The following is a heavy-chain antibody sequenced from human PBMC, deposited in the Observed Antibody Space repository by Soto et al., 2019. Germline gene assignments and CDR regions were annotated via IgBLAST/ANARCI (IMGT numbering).Heavy chain of an antibody. J-gene: IGHJ5*02. CDR2: INPNTGGT. V-gene: IGHV1-2*04. CDR1: GYTFIGFH. Sequence: ASVKVSCKTSGYTFIGFHIHWVRQAPGQGLEWVGWINPNTGGTNYAEKFQGWITMTRDTSINTAYMELISLRSDDTAVYYCARDYGARELDVWGQGTLVTVSS. D-gene: IGHD1-26*01. CDR3: ARDYGARELDV.